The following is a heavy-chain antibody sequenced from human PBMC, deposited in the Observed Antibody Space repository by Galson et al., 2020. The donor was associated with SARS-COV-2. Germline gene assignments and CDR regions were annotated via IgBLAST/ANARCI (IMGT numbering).Heavy chain of an antibody. D-gene: IGHD3-22*01. J-gene: IGHJ6*02. V-gene: IGHV3-33*01. CDR2: IWYDGSNK. CDR3: ARDFWRSYDSSGYYPNYYYYGMDV. CDR1: GFTFSSYG. Sequence: GGSLRLSCAASGFTFSSYGMHWVRQAPGKGLEWVAVIWYDGSNKYYADSVKGRFTISRDNSKNTLYLQMNSMRAEDTAVYYCARDFWRSYDSSGYYPNYYYYGMDVWGQGTTVTVSS.